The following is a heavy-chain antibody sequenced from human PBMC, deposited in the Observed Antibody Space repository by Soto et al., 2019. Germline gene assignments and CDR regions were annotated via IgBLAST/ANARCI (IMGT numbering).Heavy chain of an antibody. CDR3: ARGSRSYYPYYYYGMDV. CDR1: GGSFSGYY. V-gene: IGHV4-34*01. CDR2: INHSGST. Sequence: SETLSLTCAVYGGSFSGYYWSWIRQPPGKGLEWIGEINHSGSTNYNPSLKSRVTISVDTSKNQFSLKLSSVTAADTAAYYCARGSRSYYPYYYYGMDVCGQGPTVTVSS. J-gene: IGHJ6*02. D-gene: IGHD1-26*01.